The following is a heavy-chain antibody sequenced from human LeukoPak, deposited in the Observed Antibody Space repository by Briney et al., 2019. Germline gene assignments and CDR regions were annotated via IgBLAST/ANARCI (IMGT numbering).Heavy chain of an antibody. CDR1: GFTFSSYA. Sequence: PGGSLRLSCAASGFTFSSYAMSWVRQAPGKGLEWVSVISGSGSSTYYADSVKGRFTISRDNSKNTLYLQMNSLRAEDTAVYYCARVSVGRGSTFDYWGQGTLVTVSS. V-gene: IGHV3-23*01. CDR3: ARVSVGRGSTFDY. J-gene: IGHJ4*02. CDR2: ISGSGSST. D-gene: IGHD3-10*01.